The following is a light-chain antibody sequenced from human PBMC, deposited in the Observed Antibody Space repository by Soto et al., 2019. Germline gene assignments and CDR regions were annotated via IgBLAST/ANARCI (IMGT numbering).Light chain of an antibody. Sequence: EIVLTQSPGTLSLSPGERATLSCRASQSVSSSYLAWYQQKPGQAPRLLIYGASSRATGIPERFSGSGSGTDFILTISRLEPEDFAVFDCQQYGSSPLTFGGGTKVEI. J-gene: IGKJ4*01. V-gene: IGKV3-20*01. CDR1: QSVSSSY. CDR2: GAS. CDR3: QQYGSSPLT.